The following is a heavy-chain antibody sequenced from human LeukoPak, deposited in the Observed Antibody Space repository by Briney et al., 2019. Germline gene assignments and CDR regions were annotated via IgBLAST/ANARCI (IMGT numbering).Heavy chain of an antibody. V-gene: IGHV4-34*01. J-gene: IGHJ3*01. Sequence: SETLSLTCAVYGGSFSGYYWSWIRQPPGKRPEWIGDINHSGSTNHNPSLKTRLTISVDTSKNQFALKLRSVTAADTAVYYCARPAVVSTAPGAYAFDFWGQGTTVTVSS. CDR1: GGSFSGYY. CDR3: ARPAVVSTAPGAYAFDF. D-gene: IGHD2-2*01. CDR2: INHSGST.